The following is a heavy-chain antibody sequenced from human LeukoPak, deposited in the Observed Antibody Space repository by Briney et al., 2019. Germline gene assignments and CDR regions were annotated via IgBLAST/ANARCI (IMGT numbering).Heavy chain of an antibody. J-gene: IGHJ3*02. Sequence: SETLSLTCAVYGGSFSGYYWSWIRQPPGKGREWIGEINHSGSTNYNPSLKSRVTTSVDTSKNQFSLKLSSVTAADTAVYYCAARSSWSNDAFDSWGQGTMVTVSS. D-gene: IGHD6-13*01. CDR3: AARSSWSNDAFDS. CDR2: INHSGST. CDR1: GGSFSGYY. V-gene: IGHV4-34*01.